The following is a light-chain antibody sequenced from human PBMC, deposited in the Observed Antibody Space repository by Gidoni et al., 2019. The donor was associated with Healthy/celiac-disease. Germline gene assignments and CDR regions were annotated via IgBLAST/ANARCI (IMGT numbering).Light chain of an antibody. V-gene: IGKV1-33*01. J-gene: IGKJ4*01. CDR2: DAS. Sequence: DIQLTPSPSSLSASVGDRVTITCQASQDISNYLKWYHQKPGKAPKHLIYDASNLETGVPSRCSGSGSGTEFTFTISSLHPEDIAPYYCQQYVSFGGGTKVEIK. CDR1: QDISNY. CDR3: QQYVS.